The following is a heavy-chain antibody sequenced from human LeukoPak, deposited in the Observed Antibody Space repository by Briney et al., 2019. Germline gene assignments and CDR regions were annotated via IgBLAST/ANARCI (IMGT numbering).Heavy chain of an antibody. CDR2: ISGSGGST. D-gene: IGHD5-18*01. J-gene: IGHJ5*02. V-gene: IGHV3-23*01. Sequence: PGGSLRLSCAASGFTFSSYAMSWVRQAPGKGLEWVSAISGSGGSTYYADSVKGRFTISRDNCKNTLFLQMNSLTAGDTAVYYCARPPTAINGSFDPWGQGTLVTVSS. CDR1: GFTFSSYA. CDR3: ARPPTAINGSFDP.